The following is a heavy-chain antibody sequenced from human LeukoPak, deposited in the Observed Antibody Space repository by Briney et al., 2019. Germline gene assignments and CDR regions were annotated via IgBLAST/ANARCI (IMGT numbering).Heavy chain of an antibody. D-gene: IGHD2-15*01. J-gene: IGHJ3*01. CDR2: IWYDGIKA. Sequence: GGSLRLSCALSGLTFSHDVMHCVRGSPGKRRGWVSAIWYDGIKAYAAASVKGRFTISRDNSKNTLNLQMNSLTGEDTAVYSCARENWDHCSGHTCYGVFDLWGQGTMVTVSA. CDR1: GLTFSHDV. CDR3: ARENWDHCSGHTCYGVFDL. V-gene: IGHV3-33*01.